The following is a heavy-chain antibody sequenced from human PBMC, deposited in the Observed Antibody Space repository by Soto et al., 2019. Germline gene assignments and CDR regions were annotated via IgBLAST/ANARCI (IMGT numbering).Heavy chain of an antibody. CDR1: GFTVSTNY. V-gene: IGHV3-53*01. Sequence: GGSLRLSCAASGFTVSTNYISWVRQAPGKGLEWVSIIYSGGKTYYADSVKGRFVISRDNSKNTLYLQMNSLRVEDTAVYFCARMASLREWLVNAFDMWGQGTTVTVSS. CDR3: ARMASLREWLVNAFDM. CDR2: IYSGGKT. D-gene: IGHD6-19*01. J-gene: IGHJ3*02.